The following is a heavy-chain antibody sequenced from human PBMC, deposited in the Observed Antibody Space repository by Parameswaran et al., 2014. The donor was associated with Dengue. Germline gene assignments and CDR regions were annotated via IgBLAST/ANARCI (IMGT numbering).Heavy chain of an antibody. J-gene: IGHJ5*02. Sequence: PGASVKVSCKASGYTFTSYDINWVRQATGQGLEWMGWMNPNSGNTGYAQKFQGRVTMTRNTSISTAYMELSSLRSEDTAVYYCARGQRRITIFGVVIRNWFDPWGQGTLVTVSS. CDR2: MNPNSGNT. V-gene: IGHV1-8*01. D-gene: IGHD3-3*01. CDR1: GYTFTSYD. CDR3: ARGQRRITIFGVVIRNWFDP.